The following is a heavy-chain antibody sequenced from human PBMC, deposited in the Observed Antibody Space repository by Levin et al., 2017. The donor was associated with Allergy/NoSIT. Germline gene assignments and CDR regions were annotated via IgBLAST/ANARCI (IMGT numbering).Heavy chain of an antibody. J-gene: IGHJ5*02. D-gene: IGHD3-3*01. CDR2: ISAYNGNT. CDR1: GYTFTSYG. CDR3: ARGPAITIFGVVISGASWFDP. V-gene: IGHV1-18*01. Sequence: GESLKISCKASGYTFTSYGISWVRQAPGQGLEWMGWISAYNGNTNYAQKLQGRVTMTTDTSTSTAYMELRSLRSDDTAVYYCARGPAITIFGVVISGASWFDPWGQGTLVTVSS.